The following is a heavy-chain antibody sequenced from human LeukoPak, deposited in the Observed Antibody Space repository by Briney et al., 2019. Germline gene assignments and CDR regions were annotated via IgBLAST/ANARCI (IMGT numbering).Heavy chain of an antibody. V-gene: IGHV4-30-2*01. J-gene: IGHJ4*02. D-gene: IGHD2-2*02. CDR1: GGSISSGGYY. CDR3: ARHRGYCSSTSCYTGFDY. CDR2: IYHSGST. Sequence: SQTLSLTCTVSGGSISSGGYYWSWIRQPPGKGLEWIGYIYHSGSTYYNPSLKSRVTISVDRSKNQFSLKLSSVTAADTAVYYCARHRGYCSSTSCYTGFDYWGQGTLVTVSS.